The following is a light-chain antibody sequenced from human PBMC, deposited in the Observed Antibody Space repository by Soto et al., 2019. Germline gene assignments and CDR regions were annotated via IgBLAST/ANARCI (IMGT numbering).Light chain of an antibody. Sequence: VLTQSPGTLSLSPGERATLSCRASQTVRNNYLAWYQQKPGQAPRLLIYEASSRATGIPDRFSGSGSGTEFTLTISSLQSEDFAVYYCQQYNNRPITFGQGTRLEI. V-gene: IGKV3D-20*02. CDR2: EAS. J-gene: IGKJ5*01. CDR1: QTVRNNY. CDR3: QQYNNRPIT.